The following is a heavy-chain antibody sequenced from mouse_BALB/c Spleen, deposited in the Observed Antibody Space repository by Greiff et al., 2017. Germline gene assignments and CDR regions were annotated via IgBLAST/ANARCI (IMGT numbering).Heavy chain of an antibody. CDR2: IYPGDGDT. CDR1: GYAFSSYW. CDR3: TREETMIKAY. D-gene: IGHD2-4*01. V-gene: IGHV1-80*01. J-gene: IGHJ3*01. Sequence: QVQLKQSGAELVRPGSSVKISCKASGYAFSSYWMNWVKQRPGQGLEWIGQIYPGDGDTNYNGKFKGKATLTADKSSSTAYMQLSSLTSEDSAVYYCTREETMIKAYWGQGTLVTVSA.